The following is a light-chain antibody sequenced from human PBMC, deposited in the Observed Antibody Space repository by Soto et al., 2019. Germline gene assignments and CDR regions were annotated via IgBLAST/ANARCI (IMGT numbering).Light chain of an antibody. V-gene: IGKV3-15*01. CDR2: GAS. CDR3: QQYNNWPT. Sequence: EIVLTQSPGILSLSPGERASLSCGASQSISSSFLAWYQQKPGQAPRLLIYGASSRATGVPARFSGSRSGTEFTLTISSLQSEDFAVYYCQQYNNWPTFGQGTKVDIK. J-gene: IGKJ1*01. CDR1: QSISSS.